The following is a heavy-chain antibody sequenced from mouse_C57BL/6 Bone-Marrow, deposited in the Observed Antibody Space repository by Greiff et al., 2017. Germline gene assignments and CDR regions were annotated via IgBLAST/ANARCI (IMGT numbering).Heavy chain of an antibody. V-gene: IGHV1-18*01. Sequence: VQLKQSGPELVKPGASVKIPCKASGYTFTDYNMDWVKQSHGKSLEWIGDINPNNGGTIYNQKFKGKATLTVDKSSSTAYMELRSLTSEDTAVYYCARGNYGSSDGYLDYWGQGTTLTVSS. CDR1: GYTFTDYN. J-gene: IGHJ2*01. D-gene: IGHD1-1*01. CDR2: INPNNGGT. CDR3: ARGNYGSSDGYLDY.